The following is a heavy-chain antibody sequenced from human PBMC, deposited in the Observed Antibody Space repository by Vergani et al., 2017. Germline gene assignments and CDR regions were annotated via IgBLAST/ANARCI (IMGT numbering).Heavy chain of an antibody. D-gene: IGHD3-3*01. CDR3: AKYRQYYDFWSGLIN. CDR2: ISWNSGSI. J-gene: IGHJ4*02. Sequence: EVQLVESGGGLVQPGRSLRLSCAASGFTFDDYAMHWVRQAQGKGLEWVSGISWNSGSIGYADSVKGRFTISRDNAKNSLYLKMNSLRAEDTAVYYCAKYRQYYDFWSGLINWGQGTLVTVSS. CDR1: GFTFDDYA. V-gene: IGHV3-9*01.